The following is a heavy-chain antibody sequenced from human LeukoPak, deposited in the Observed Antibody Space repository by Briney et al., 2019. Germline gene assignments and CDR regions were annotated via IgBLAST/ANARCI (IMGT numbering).Heavy chain of an antibody. J-gene: IGHJ5*02. V-gene: IGHV4-30-4*08. CDR3: ARGSTGFLEWSWFDP. CDR2: IYYSGST. Sequence: SETLSLTCTVSGGSISSGDYYWSWIRQPPGKGLEWIGYIYYSGSTYYNPSLKSRVTISVDTSKNQFSLKLSSATAADTAVYYCARGSTGFLEWSWFDPWGQGTLVTVSS. D-gene: IGHD3-3*01. CDR1: GGSISSGDYY.